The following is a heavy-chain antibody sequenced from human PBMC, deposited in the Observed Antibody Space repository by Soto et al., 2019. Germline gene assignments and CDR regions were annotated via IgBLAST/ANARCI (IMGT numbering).Heavy chain of an antibody. D-gene: IGHD5-18*01. Sequence: TLSLTCTVSGASMSSYYWSWIRQPPGKGLECIGYIYTSGDINYSPSLKSRATISLDTSKNQFSLNLRSVTAADTAVYYCASTARVFAYWGQGTLVTVSS. V-gene: IGHV4-59*01. CDR2: IYTSGDI. CDR1: GASMSSYY. CDR3: ASTARVFAY. J-gene: IGHJ4*02.